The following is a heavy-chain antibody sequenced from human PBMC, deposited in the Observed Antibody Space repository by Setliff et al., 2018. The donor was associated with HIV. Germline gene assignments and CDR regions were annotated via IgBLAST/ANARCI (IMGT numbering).Heavy chain of an antibody. CDR3: ARVTVELYHDDARGFDP. CDR1: GYSFSNYF. Sequence: ASVKVSCKTSGYSFSNYFIHWVRQAPGQGLEWMGMIKPGTPNIAQKFLRRVTMTGDMSISTAYMELNRLRSDDTAVYFCARVTVELYHDDARGFDPWGQGTLVTVSS. V-gene: IGHV1-2*02. D-gene: IGHD3-22*01. J-gene: IGHJ5*02. CDR2: IKPGTP.